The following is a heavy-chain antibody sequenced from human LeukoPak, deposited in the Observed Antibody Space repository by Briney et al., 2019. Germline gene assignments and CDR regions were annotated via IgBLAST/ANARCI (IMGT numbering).Heavy chain of an antibody. V-gene: IGHV3-7*05. J-gene: IGHJ4*02. CDR3: ARDQRYCSSSSCPWEPFDY. D-gene: IGHD2-2*01. CDR1: GFTFSSYW. CDR2: IKQDGSEK. Sequence: GGSLRLSCAASGFTFSSYWMSWVRQAPGKGLERVANIKQDGSEKYYVDSVKGRFTISRDNAKNSLYLQMNSLRAEDTAVYYCARDQRYCSSSSCPWEPFDYWGQGTLVTVSS.